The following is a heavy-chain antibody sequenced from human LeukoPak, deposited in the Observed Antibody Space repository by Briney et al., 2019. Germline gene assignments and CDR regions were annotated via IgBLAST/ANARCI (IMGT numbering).Heavy chain of an antibody. V-gene: IGHV3-53*01. CDR1: GFTVSSNY. CDR2: LYSAGFT. CDR3: ARELPFED. Sequence: QSGGSLRLSCAASGFTVSSNYMAWVRQPPAKGLGWVSILYSAGFTYYADSVKGRFTISRDNSKNTVYLQMHSLRAEDTAVYYCARELPFEDWGQGSLVTVSS. D-gene: IGHD2-15*01. J-gene: IGHJ4*02.